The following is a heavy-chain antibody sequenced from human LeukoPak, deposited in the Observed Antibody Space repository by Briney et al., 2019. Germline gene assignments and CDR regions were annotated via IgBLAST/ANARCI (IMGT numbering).Heavy chain of an antibody. CDR3: ARYFAVPDGGGFDY. CDR1: GYTFSGHY. D-gene: IGHD3-3*01. Sequence: VASVKVSRKASGYTFSGHYMHRVRHAPGHGLEWLGWINTITGDTKYAQKFQGSVTMTRDTSIGTVYMELSGLTSDDTAIYYCARYFAVPDGGGFDYWGQGTLVTVSS. V-gene: IGHV1-2*02. CDR2: INTITGDT. J-gene: IGHJ4*01.